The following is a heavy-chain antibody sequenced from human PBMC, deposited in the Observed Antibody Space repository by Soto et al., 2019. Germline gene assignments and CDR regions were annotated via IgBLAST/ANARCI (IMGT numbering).Heavy chain of an antibody. CDR2: ISYDGSNK. J-gene: IGHJ4*02. V-gene: IGHV3-30*03. CDR3: ATSPEMATIRGHFDY. Sequence: SLRLSCAASGFTFSSYGMHWVRQAPGKGLEWVAVISYDGSNKYYADSVKGRFTISRDNSKNTLYLQMNSLRAEDTAVYYCATSPEMATIRGHFDYWGQGTLVTVSS. CDR1: GFTFSSYG. D-gene: IGHD5-12*01.